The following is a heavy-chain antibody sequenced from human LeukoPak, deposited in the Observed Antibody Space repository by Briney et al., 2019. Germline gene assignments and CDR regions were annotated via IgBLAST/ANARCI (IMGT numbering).Heavy chain of an antibody. CDR1: GFTFSSYS. CDR3: ASYLQSSSWYYRFDP. Sequence: GGSLRLSCAASGFTFSSYSMNWVRQAPGKGLEWVSSISSSSSYIYYADSVKGRFTISRDNAKNSLYLQMNSLRAEDTAVYYCASYLQSSSWYYRFDPWGQGTLVTVSS. J-gene: IGHJ5*02. CDR2: ISSSSSYI. D-gene: IGHD6-13*01. V-gene: IGHV3-21*01.